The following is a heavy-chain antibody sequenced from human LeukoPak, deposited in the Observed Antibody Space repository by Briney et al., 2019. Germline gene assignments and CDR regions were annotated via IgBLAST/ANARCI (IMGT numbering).Heavy chain of an antibody. V-gene: IGHV6-1*01. Sequence: SQTLSLTCAISGDSVSSNSAAWNWIRQSPSRGLEWLGRTYYRSKRYSDYAVSVKSRITINPDTSKKQFSLQLNSVTPEDTAVYYCAREIDDILTGYYLPFDYWGQGTLVTVSS. CDR1: GDSVSSNSAA. J-gene: IGHJ4*02. CDR3: AREIDDILTGYYLPFDY. CDR2: TYYRSKRYS. D-gene: IGHD3-9*01.